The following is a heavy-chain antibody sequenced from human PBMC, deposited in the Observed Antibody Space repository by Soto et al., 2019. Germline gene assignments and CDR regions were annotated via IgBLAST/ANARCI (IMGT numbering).Heavy chain of an antibody. J-gene: IGHJ4*02. CDR1: GYTFTSYD. Sequence: QVQLVQSGAEVKKPGASVKVSCKASGYTFTSYDINWVRQDTGQGREWMGWMNPNSGNKGYAQKFQGRVTMTRNTSISTAYMELSSLRSEDKSVYYCARCGSSWYFHYWGQGTLVTVSS. CDR2: MNPNSGNK. CDR3: ARCGSSWYFHY. V-gene: IGHV1-8*01. D-gene: IGHD6-13*01.